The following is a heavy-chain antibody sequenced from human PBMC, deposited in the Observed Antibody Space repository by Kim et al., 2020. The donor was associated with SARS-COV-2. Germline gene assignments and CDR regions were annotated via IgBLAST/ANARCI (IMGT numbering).Heavy chain of an antibody. CDR3: ARGLGYFDRSPSLHY. CDR2: MNPNSGNT. D-gene: IGHD3-9*01. V-gene: IGHV1-8*01. J-gene: IGHJ4*02. Sequence: ASVKVSCKAAGYTFTSYDVTWVRQATGQGLEWLGWMNPNSGNTHYTQKFQGRLTMTRNTSITTAYMELSSLTSDDSAVYFCARGLGYFDRSPSLHYWGQGTLVTVSS. CDR1: GYTFTSYD.